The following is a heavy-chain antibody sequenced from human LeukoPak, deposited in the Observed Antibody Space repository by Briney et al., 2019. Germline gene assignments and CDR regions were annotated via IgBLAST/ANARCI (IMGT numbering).Heavy chain of an antibody. CDR3: ARDNGYYDSSGYSMYFDY. CDR2: ISSSDSTI. J-gene: IGHJ4*01. V-gene: IGHV3-11*01. Sequence: PGGSLRLSCAASGFSFSDYYMSWIRQAPGKGLEWVSYISSSDSTIYYADSVKGRFTISGDNAKNSLYLQMNSLRAEDTAVYYCARDNGYYDSSGYSMYFDYWGQGTLVTVSS. CDR1: GFSFSDYY. D-gene: IGHD3-22*01.